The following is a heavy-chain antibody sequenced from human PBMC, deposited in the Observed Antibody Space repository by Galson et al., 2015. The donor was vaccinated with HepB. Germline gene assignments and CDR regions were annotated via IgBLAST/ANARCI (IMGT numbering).Heavy chain of an antibody. CDR3: AKVSGTATIGRYLDY. CDR2: ISSSSSTI. Sequence: SLRLSCAASGFTFSSYSMNWVRQAPGKGLEWVSYISSSSSTIYYADSVKGRFTISRDNAKNSLYLQMNSLRAEDTAVYYCAKVSGTATIGRYLDYWGQGTLVTVSS. D-gene: IGHD1-26*01. J-gene: IGHJ4*02. CDR1: GFTFSSYS. V-gene: IGHV3-48*01.